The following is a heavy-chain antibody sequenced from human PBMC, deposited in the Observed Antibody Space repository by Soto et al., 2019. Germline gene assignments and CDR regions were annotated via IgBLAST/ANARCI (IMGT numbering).Heavy chain of an antibody. CDR1: GFTFSSYW. V-gene: IGHV3-7*01. CDR3: ARGYADQLEWLLSYYFDY. D-gene: IGHD3-3*01. Sequence: GGSLRLSCAASGFTFSSYWMSWVRQAPGKGLEWVANIKQDGSEKYYVDSVKGRFTISRDNAKNSLYLQMNSLRAEDTAVYYCARGYADQLEWLLSYYFDYWGQGTLVTVSS. CDR2: IKQDGSEK. J-gene: IGHJ4*02.